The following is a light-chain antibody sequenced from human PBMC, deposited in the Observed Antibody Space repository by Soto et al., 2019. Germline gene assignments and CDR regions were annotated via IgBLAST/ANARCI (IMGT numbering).Light chain of an antibody. J-gene: IGKJ1*01. CDR3: QQSYSTPRT. V-gene: IGKV1-39*01. CDR2: DVS. CDR1: QIVSNV. Sequence: DIQMTQSPTTLSASVGDRVTITCRASQIVSNVLAWFQQKPGKGPELLIYDVSNLQSGVPSRFSGSGSGTDFTLTISSLQPEDFATYYCQQSYSTPRTFGQGTKVDIK.